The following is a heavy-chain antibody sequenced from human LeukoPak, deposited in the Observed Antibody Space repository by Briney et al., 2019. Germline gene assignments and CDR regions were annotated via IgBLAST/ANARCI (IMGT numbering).Heavy chain of an antibody. CDR2: ITVYNGST. CDR1: GYTFTSYG. V-gene: IGHV1-18*01. D-gene: IGHD2-21*01. J-gene: IGHJ6*04. CDR3: ARAYTIAASRRDMDV. Sequence: ASVNVSCKASGYTFTSYGISWVRQAPGQGLEGMGWITVYNGSTNYAQKLQGRVTMTTDTSASTAYMELRNLRSDDTAVYYCARAYTIAASRRDMDVWGKGTPVTVSS.